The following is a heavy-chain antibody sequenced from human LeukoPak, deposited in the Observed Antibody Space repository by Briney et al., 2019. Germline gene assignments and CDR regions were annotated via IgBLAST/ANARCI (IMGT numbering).Heavy chain of an antibody. CDR2: IYPGDSDT. V-gene: IGHV5-51*01. D-gene: IGHD3-22*01. CDR3: ARQATDGYYLGTFDY. CDR1: GYSLTSYW. Sequence: GESLKISCKGSGYSLTSYWIGWVRQMPGKGLEWMGIIYPGDSDTRYSPSFQGQVTISADKSISTAYLQWSSLKASDTAMYYCARQATDGYYLGTFDYWGQGTLVTVSS. J-gene: IGHJ4*02.